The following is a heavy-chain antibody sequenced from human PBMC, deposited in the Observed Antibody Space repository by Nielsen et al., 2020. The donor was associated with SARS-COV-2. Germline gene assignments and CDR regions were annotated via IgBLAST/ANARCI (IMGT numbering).Heavy chain of an antibody. D-gene: IGHD6-19*01. J-gene: IGHJ4*02. CDR2: TSYDGSSK. Sequence: GESLKISCAASGFTFSTYAMHWGRQAPGKGLEWVAVTSYDGSSKVYADSVKGRFTISRDNSKNTVYLQMNSLRGDDTAVYYCAKDGGREVAGTLDYWGQGTLVTVSS. V-gene: IGHV3-30*04. CDR3: AKDGGREVAGTLDY. CDR1: GFTFSTYA.